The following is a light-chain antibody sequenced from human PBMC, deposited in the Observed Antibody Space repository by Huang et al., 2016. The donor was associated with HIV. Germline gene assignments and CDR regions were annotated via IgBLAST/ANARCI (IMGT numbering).Light chain of an antibody. CDR3: QQYHTYRWS. CDR1: QSISTW. CDR2: QAS. J-gene: IGKJ1*01. V-gene: IGKV1-5*01. Sequence: DIQMTQSPSTLSASVGDRVTITCRASQSISTWLAWYQQKPGKAPKFLIYQASILESGVPSRFTGSGSGTEFTLTISSLQPDDFATYYCQQYHTYRWSFGQGTKVEIK.